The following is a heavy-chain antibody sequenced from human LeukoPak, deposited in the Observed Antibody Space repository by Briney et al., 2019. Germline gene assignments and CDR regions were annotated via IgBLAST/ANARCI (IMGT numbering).Heavy chain of an antibody. CDR2: IYYSGNT. V-gene: IGHV4-59*01. J-gene: IGHJ2*01. Sequence: SETLSLTCTVSGGSISSYYWSWIRQPPGKGLEWIGYIYYSGNTNYNPSLKSRVPISIDTSKNQFSLQLSSVTAADTAVYYCARDRDSSGLRDFDLWGRGTLVTVSA. CDR1: GGSISSYY. D-gene: IGHD3-22*01. CDR3: ARDRDSSGLRDFDL.